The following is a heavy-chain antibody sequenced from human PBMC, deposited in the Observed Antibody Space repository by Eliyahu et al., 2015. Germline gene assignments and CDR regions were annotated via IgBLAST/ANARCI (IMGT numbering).Heavy chain of an antibody. D-gene: IGHD6-19*01. Sequence: QVQLQESGPGLVKPSETLSLTCTVSDGSINNYYWSWIRQPPGKGLEWIGYIYYSGSTRYNPSLKGRLTISVDVSKNQFSLKLRSATAADTAVYYCARRGRADYGSGSWFDPWGQGTLVTVSS. CDR3: ARRGRADYGSGSWFDP. CDR2: IYYSGST. J-gene: IGHJ5*02. V-gene: IGHV4-59*08. CDR1: DGSINNYY.